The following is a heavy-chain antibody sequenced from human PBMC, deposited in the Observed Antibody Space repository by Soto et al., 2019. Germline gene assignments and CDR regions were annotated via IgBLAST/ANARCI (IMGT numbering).Heavy chain of an antibody. D-gene: IGHD3-3*01. Sequence: QVQLVQSGAEVKKPGASVKVSCKASGYTFTSYDINWVRQATGQGLEWMGWMNPNSGNTGYAQKFQGRVTMTRNTSISTAYMELSSLRSEDTAVYYCARGPYYDFWSGLYDGGVAYYYYYGMDVWGQGTTVTVSS. CDR3: ARGPYYDFWSGLYDGGVAYYYYYGMDV. J-gene: IGHJ6*02. CDR1: GYTFTSYD. V-gene: IGHV1-8*01. CDR2: MNPNSGNT.